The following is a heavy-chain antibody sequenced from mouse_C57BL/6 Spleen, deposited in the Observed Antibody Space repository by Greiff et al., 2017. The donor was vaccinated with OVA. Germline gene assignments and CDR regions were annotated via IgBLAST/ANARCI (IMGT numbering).Heavy chain of an antibody. Sequence: VQLQQPGTELVKPGASVKLSCKASGYTFTGYWMHWVKQRPGQGLEWIGNINPSNGGTNYNEKFKSKATLTVDKSSSTAYMQLSSLTAEDSAVYYCATAVVARYAMDYWGQGTSVTVSS. V-gene: IGHV1-53*01. D-gene: IGHD1-1*01. CDR1: GYTFTGYW. CDR3: ATAVVARYAMDY. CDR2: INPSNGGT. J-gene: IGHJ4*01.